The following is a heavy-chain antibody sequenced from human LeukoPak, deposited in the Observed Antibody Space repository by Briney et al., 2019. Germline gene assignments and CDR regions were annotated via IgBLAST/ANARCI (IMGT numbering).Heavy chain of an antibody. CDR2: IYYTGRA. CDR3: ARGDFWSGAPTD. V-gene: IGHV4-59*01. Sequence: SETLSLTCTVSGGSISRYYWLWLRQPPGTALEWIGYIYYTGRADYNPSLKSRVSMSVDTSKNQFSLRVNSMTAADTAVYYCARGDFWSGAPTDWGQGTLVTVSS. CDR1: GGSISRYY. J-gene: IGHJ4*02. D-gene: IGHD3-3*01.